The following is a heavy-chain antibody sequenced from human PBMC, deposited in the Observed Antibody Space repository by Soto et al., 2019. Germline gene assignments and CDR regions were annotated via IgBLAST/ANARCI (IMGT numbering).Heavy chain of an antibody. CDR1: GGSISSSSYY. CDR3: AREFRTSGSRDAYDL. V-gene: IGHV4-39*02. J-gene: IGHJ3*01. D-gene: IGHD1-26*01. CDR2: IYYSGST. Sequence: SETLSLTWTVSGGSISSSSYYWGWIRQPPGKGLEWIGSIYYSGSTYYNPSLKSRVTISVDTSKNQFSLKLSSVTAEDTAVYYCAREFRTSGSRDAYDLWGQGTTVTVSS.